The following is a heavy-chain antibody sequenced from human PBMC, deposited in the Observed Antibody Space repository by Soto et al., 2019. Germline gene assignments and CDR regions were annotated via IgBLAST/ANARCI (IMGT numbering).Heavy chain of an antibody. V-gene: IGHV3-66*01. CDR1: GFTVSSNY. Sequence: GGSLRLSCAASGFTVSSNYMSWVRQAPGKGLEWVSVIGSGGSTYYADSVKGRFTISRDNSKNTLYLQMNSLRAEDTAVYYCAKDYPYAFDIWGQGTMVTVSS. CDR2: IGSGGST. J-gene: IGHJ3*02. CDR3: AKDYPYAFDI. D-gene: IGHD3-16*02.